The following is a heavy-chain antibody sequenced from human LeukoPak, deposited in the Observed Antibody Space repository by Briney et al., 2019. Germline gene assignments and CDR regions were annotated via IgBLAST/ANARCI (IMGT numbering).Heavy chain of an antibody. J-gene: IGHJ3*02. Sequence: PSETLSLTCTVSGGSISSYYWSWIRQPPGKGLEWIGYIYYSGSTNYNPSLKSRVTISVDTSKNQFSLKLSSVTAADTAVYYCARDPPYRSSGWNDAFDIWGQGTMVTVSS. CDR2: IYYSGST. V-gene: IGHV4-59*01. CDR3: ARDPPYRSSGWNDAFDI. CDR1: GGSISSYY. D-gene: IGHD6-19*01.